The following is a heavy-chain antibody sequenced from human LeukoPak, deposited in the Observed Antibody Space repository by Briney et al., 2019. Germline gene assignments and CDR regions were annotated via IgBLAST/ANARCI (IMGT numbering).Heavy chain of an antibody. J-gene: IGHJ4*02. CDR2: ISYDGSNK. D-gene: IGHD4-11*01. CDR3: ARDLGDYSNYRAFDY. Sequence: PGGSLRLSCAASGFTFSSYAMHWVRQAPGKGLEWVAVISYDGSNKYYADSVKGRFTISRDNSKNTLYLQMNSLRAEDTAVYYCARDLGDYSNYRAFDYWGQGTLVTVSS. CDR1: GFTFSSYA. V-gene: IGHV3-30-3*01.